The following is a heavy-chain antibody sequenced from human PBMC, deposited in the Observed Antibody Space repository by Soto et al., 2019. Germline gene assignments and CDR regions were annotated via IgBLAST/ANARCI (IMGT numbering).Heavy chain of an antibody. CDR1: GFTFSSYG. CDR2: ISYDGSIK. D-gene: IGHD6-13*01. V-gene: IGHV3-30*03. Sequence: QVQLVESGGRVVQPGRSLRLSCAASGFTFSSYGMHWVRQAPGKGLEWVAVISYDGSIKYYADSVKGRFTISRDNSKNTLYLQMSSLRAEDTAVYYCALGSSSWYFDYWGQGTLVTVSS. CDR3: ALGSSSWYFDY. J-gene: IGHJ4*02.